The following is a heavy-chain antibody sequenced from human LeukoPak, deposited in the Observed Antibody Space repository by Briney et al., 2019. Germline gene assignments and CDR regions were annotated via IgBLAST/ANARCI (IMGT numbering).Heavy chain of an antibody. J-gene: IGHJ5*02. D-gene: IGHD2-2*01. CDR1: GYSISSGYY. CDR3: ARLGYCSSTSRPTGWFDP. CDR2: IYHGGST. V-gene: IGHV4-38-2*01. Sequence: PSETLSLTCAVSGYSISSGYYWGWIRQPPGKGLEWIGSIYHGGSTYYNPSLKSRVTISVDTSKNQFSLKLSSVTAADTAVYYCARLGYCSSTSRPTGWFDPWGQGTLVTVSS.